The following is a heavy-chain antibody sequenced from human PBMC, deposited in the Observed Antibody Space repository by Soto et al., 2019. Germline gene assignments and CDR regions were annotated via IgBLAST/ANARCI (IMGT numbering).Heavy chain of an antibody. CDR1: GNTFTIYD. V-gene: IGHV1-8*01. CDR2: INPNSGNI. Sequence: GASVKVSCKASGNTFTIYDINCVLQSTVHGLEWMGWINPNSGNIGYAQKFQGRVTMTRDTAIRTAYMEVSRLRSDDTAVYYCARGRASGSYYLLDYWGQGTLVTVSS. D-gene: IGHD3-10*01. J-gene: IGHJ4*02. CDR3: ARGRASGSYYLLDY.